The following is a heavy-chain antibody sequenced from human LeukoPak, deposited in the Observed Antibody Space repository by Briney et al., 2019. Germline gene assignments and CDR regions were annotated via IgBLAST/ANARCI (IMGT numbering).Heavy chain of an antibody. J-gene: IGHJ3*02. CDR2: IYYNGST. V-gene: IGHV4-59*01. D-gene: IGHD1-14*01. CDR3: AREEERNDAFDI. Sequence: EASETLSLTCAVAGGSISSCYWSWLRQPPGKRLEWIGYIYYNGSTNYNPSLKSRVTISVDTSKNQFSLKLSSVTAADTAVYYCAREEERNDAFDIWGQGTMVTVSS. CDR1: GGSISSCY.